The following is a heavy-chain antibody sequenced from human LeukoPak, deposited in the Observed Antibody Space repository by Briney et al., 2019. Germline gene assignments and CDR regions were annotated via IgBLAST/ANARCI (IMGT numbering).Heavy chain of an antibody. J-gene: IGHJ5*02. Sequence: PGRSLRLSCAASGFTFSSYWMHWVRQAPGKGLVWVSRINSDGSSTSYADSVKGRFTISRDNAKNTLYLQMNSLRADDTAVYYCSRPKSQTGTGGNNWFDPWGQGTLVTVSS. V-gene: IGHV3-74*01. CDR2: INSDGSST. CDR3: SRPKSQTGTGGNNWFDP. D-gene: IGHD1-7*01. CDR1: GFTFSSYW.